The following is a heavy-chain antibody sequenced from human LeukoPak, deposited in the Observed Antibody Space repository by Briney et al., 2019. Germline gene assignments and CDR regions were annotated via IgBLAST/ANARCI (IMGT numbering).Heavy chain of an antibody. CDR3: ARLTGTTGFDY. V-gene: IGHV3-7*01. Sequence: GGSLRLSCAASGFPFSSYWMSWVRQAPGKWLEWVANIKQDGSEKYYVDSVKGRFTMSRDNAKNSLYLQMNSLRGEDTAVYYCARLTGTTGFDYWGQGTLVTVSS. D-gene: IGHD1-1*01. CDR2: IKQDGSEK. CDR1: GFPFSSYW. J-gene: IGHJ4*02.